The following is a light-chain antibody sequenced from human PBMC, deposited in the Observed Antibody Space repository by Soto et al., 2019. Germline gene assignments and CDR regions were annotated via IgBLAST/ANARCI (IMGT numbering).Light chain of an antibody. CDR1: SSDVGSYNL. CDR3: FSYAGSSTRLT. J-gene: IGLJ1*01. Sequence: QSALTQPASVSGSPGQSITISCTGTSSDVGSYNLVSWYQQHPGKAPKLMIYEVSKRPSGVSNRFSGSKSGNTASLPISALQAEDEADYYGFSYAGSSTRLTFGTGTKVTVL. V-gene: IGLV2-23*02. CDR2: EVS.